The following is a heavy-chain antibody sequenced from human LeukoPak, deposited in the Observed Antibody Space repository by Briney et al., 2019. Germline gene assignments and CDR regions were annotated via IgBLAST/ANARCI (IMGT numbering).Heavy chain of an antibody. CDR3: ARVVYFDGFDY. V-gene: IGHV4-39*07. J-gene: IGHJ4*02. Sequence: KASETLSLTCTVSGGSISSSSYYWGWIRQPPGKGLEWIGSIYYSGSTYYNPSLKSRVTISVDTSKNQFSLKLSSVTAADTAVYYCARVVYFDGFDYWGQGTLVTVSS. D-gene: IGHD3-9*01. CDR1: GGSISSSSYY. CDR2: IYYSGST.